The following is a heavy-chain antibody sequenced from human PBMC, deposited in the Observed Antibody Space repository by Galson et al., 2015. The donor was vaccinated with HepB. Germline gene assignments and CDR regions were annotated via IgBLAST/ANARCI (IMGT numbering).Heavy chain of an antibody. CDR2: IDGSGDRT. V-gene: IGHV3-23*01. D-gene: IGHD3-10*01. Sequence: SLRLSCAASGFTFRIYGMSWVRQAPGKGLEWVSGIDGSGDRTEYADSVQGRFIVSRDNSKNTLYLQISGLRVEDTAKYYCVKDVGRDLFGPGAWGQGTLVTVFS. CDR1: GFTFRIYG. CDR3: VKDVGRDLFGPGA. J-gene: IGHJ5*02.